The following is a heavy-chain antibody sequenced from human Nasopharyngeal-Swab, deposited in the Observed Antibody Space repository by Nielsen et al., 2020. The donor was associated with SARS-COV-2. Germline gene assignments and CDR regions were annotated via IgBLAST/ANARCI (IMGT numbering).Heavy chain of an antibody. Sequence: VRQAPGKGLEWVSHISSRDLTKYYADSVKGRFTISRDNAKDSLYLQMNSLRAEDTAVYYCARDLSSAYSSSSGSFDYWGQGTLVTVSS. V-gene: IGHV3-48*03. J-gene: IGHJ4*02. CDR3: ARDLSSAYSSSSGSFDY. D-gene: IGHD6-6*01. CDR2: ISSRDLTK.